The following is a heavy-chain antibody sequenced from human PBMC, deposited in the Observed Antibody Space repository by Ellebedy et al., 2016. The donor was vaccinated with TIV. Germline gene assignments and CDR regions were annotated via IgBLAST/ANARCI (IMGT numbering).Heavy chain of an antibody. CDR1: GFTFSNYA. CDR2: IKQDGSEK. D-gene: IGHD3-10*01. CDR3: ARGMYVWFGDWFDP. Sequence: GESLKISXAASGFTFSNYAMSWVRQAPGQGLEWVANIKQDGSEKYYVDSVKGRFTISRDNAKNSVYLQMNSLRAEDSAVYYCARGMYVWFGDWFDPWGQGILVTVSS. V-gene: IGHV3-7*04. J-gene: IGHJ5*02.